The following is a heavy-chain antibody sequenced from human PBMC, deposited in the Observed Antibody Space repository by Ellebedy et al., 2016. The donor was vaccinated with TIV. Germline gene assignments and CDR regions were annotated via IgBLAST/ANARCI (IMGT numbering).Heavy chain of an antibody. CDR1: GYSFTTYW. Sequence: GESLKISXKGSGYSFTTYWIAWVRQMPGKGLEWMGIIYPADSDTRYSPSFRDQVIISADRTTSTAYLQWSSLKASDTAMYYYARHGSGSLYYSYYDMDVWGQGTTVTVSS. CDR2: IYPADSDT. V-gene: IGHV5-51*01. J-gene: IGHJ6*02. CDR3: ARHGSGSLYYSYYDMDV. D-gene: IGHD3-10*01.